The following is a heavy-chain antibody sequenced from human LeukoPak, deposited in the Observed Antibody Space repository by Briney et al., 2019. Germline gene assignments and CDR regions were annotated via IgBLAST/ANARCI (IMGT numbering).Heavy chain of an antibody. J-gene: IGHJ4*02. CDR3: ARDYCSSTSCLFDY. D-gene: IGHD2-2*01. V-gene: IGHV1-46*01. CDR1: GYTFTSYY. Sequence: GASVKVSCKASGYTFTSYYMHWVRQAPGQGLEWMGIINPSGGSTSYAQNFQGRVTMTRDTSISTAYMELSRLRSDDTAVYYCARDYCSSTSCLFDYWGQGTLVTVSS. CDR2: INPSGGST.